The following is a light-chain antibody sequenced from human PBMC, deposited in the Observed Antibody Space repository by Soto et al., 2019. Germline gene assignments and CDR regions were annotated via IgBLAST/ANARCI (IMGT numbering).Light chain of an antibody. Sequence: QSALTQPRSVSGSPGQSVTISCTGTSSDVGGYIYVSWYQQYPAKAPKVMIYDVSRRPSGVPDRFSGSKSGNTASLTISGLQAEDEAVYYCCSYAGNKPVVFGGGTKLTVL. CDR3: CSYAGNKPVV. V-gene: IGLV2-11*01. J-gene: IGLJ3*02. CDR1: SSDVGGYIY. CDR2: DVS.